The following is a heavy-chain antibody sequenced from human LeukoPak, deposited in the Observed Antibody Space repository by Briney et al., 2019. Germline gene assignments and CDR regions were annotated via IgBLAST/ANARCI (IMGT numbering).Heavy chain of an antibody. V-gene: IGHV1-18*01. Sequence: ASVKVSCKASGYTFTSYGISWVRQAPGQRLEWMGWISAYNGNTNYAQKLQGRVTMTTDTSTSTAYMELRSLRSDDTAVYYCASGYPSMIVVVSLDYWGQGTLVTVSS. CDR2: ISAYNGNT. J-gene: IGHJ4*02. CDR1: GYTFTSYG. D-gene: IGHD3-22*01. CDR3: ASGYPSMIVVVSLDY.